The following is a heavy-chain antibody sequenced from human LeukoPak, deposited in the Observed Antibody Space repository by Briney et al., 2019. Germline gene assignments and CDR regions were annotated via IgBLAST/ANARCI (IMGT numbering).Heavy chain of an antibody. Sequence: SETLSLTCAVCGGIFSRCYWNWIRQPPGKGLEWIGEISHSGNTNYNPSLKSRVTVAVDTSKNQFSLQLTSVTAADTAVYYCARSVSSIRGIKCDYWSQGTLVTVSS. CDR3: ARSVSSIRGIKCDY. CDR2: ISHSGNT. D-gene: IGHD3-10*01. V-gene: IGHV4-34*08. J-gene: IGHJ4*02. CDR1: GGIFSRCY.